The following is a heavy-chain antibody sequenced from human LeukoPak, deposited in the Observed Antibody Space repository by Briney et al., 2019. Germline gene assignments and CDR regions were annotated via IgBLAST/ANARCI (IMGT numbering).Heavy chain of an antibody. CDR2: ISWNSGSI. D-gene: IGHD1-26*01. Sequence: PGGSLRLSCAASGFTFDYYAMHWVRQAPGKGLEWVSVISWNSGSIGYAHSVKGRFTVSRDNAKNSLYLQMNSLRAGDTALYYCAKDGGGSGSPYYFDYWGQGTLVTVSS. CDR1: GFTFDYYA. V-gene: IGHV3-9*01. J-gene: IGHJ4*02. CDR3: AKDGGGSGSPYYFDY.